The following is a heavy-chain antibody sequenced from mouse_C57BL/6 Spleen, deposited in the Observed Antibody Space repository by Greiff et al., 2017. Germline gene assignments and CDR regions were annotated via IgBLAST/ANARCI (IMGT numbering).Heavy chain of an antibody. CDR1: GFTFSDYY. D-gene: IGHD1-1*01. V-gene: IGHV5-16*01. CDR3: ARGGDYYGSSFDY. Sequence: EVHLVESEGGLVQPGSSMKLSCTASGFTFSDYYMAWVRQVPEKGLEWVANINYDGSSTYYLDSLKSRFNISRDNAKNILYLQMSSLKSEDTATYYCARGGDYYGSSFDYWGQGTTLTVSS. J-gene: IGHJ2*01. CDR2: INYDGSST.